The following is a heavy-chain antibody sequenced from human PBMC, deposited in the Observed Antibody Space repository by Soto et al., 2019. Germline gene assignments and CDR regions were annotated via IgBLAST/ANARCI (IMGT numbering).Heavy chain of an antibody. CDR2: ISWNDER. J-gene: IGHJ3*01. D-gene: IGHD1-1*01. V-gene: IGHV2-5*01. Sequence: QITLKESGPTLVKPTQTLTLTCTFSGFSLDSHEVGVGWIRQPPGEALEWVAFISWNDERRYSPSLKRRLTITKDTSKNLVVLTMTNVDPADTGTYFCAHRPPRYSTAWLAFDFCGQGTTVAVSS. CDR1: GFSLDSHEVG. CDR3: AHRPPRYSTAWLAFDF.